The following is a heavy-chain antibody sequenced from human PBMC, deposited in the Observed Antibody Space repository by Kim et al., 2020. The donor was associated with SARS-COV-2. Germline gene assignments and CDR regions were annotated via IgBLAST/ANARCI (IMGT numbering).Heavy chain of an antibody. CDR2: ISGSGGST. CDR3: AKVSGRHMVRGVIGYYYGMDV. V-gene: IGHV3-23*01. Sequence: GGSLRLSCAASGFTFSSYAMSWVRQAPGKGLEWVSAISGSGGSTYYADSVKGRFTISRDNSKNTLYLQMNSLRAEDTAVYYCAKVSGRHMVRGVIGYYYGMDVWGQGTTVTVSS. D-gene: IGHD3-10*01. J-gene: IGHJ6*02. CDR1: GFTFSSYA.